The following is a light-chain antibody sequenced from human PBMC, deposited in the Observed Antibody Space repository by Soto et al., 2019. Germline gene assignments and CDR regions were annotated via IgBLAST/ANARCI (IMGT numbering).Light chain of an antibody. CDR1: QSISSSF. CDR2: GAS. V-gene: IGKV3-20*01. J-gene: IGKJ1*01. Sequence: EIVLTQSPGTLSLSPGERATLSCRASQSISSSFLAWYQQKPGQAPRLLIYGASSRAIGIPDGFSGRGSGTDFTLTISRLEAEDFSVYYCQQYGTSFPWTFGQGTKVEIK. CDR3: QQYGTSFPWT.